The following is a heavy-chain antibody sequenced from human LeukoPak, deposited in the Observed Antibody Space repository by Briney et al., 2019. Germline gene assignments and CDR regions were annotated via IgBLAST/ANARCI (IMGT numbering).Heavy chain of an antibody. D-gene: IGHD3-22*01. Sequence: SETLSLTCTVSGGSISSSSYYWGWIRQPPGKGLEWIANIYHTGSTYYNPSLKSRVTISVDTSANQFSLKLSSVTAADTAVYYCARVLGWYYDSSGYYYAPYFDYWGQGTLVTVSS. J-gene: IGHJ4*02. CDR2: IYHTGST. V-gene: IGHV4-39*07. CDR1: GGSISSSSYY. CDR3: ARVLGWYYDSSGYYYAPYFDY.